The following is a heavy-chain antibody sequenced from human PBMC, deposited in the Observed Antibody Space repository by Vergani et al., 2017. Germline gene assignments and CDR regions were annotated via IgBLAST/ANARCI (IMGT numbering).Heavy chain of an antibody. CDR3: ARDREVIVGAYNWFDP. CDR1: GGSISSYY. Sequence: QVQLQESGPGLVKPSETLSLTCTVSGGSISSYYWSWIRQPPGKGLEWIGYIYYSGSTNYNPSLKSRVTISVDTSKNQFSLKLSSVTAADTAVYYCARDREVIVGAYNWFDPWGQGTLVTVSS. V-gene: IGHV4-59*01. CDR2: IYYSGST. D-gene: IGHD3-3*01. J-gene: IGHJ5*02.